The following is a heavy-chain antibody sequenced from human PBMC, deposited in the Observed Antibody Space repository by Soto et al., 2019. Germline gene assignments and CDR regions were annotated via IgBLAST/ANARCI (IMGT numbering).Heavy chain of an antibody. CDR1: GYTFTGYY. J-gene: IGHJ6*02. CDR2: INPNSGGT. CDR3: ARVGAARGRGMDV. D-gene: IGHD6-6*01. Sequence: ASVKVSCKASGYTFTGYYMHWVRQAPGQGLEWMGWINPNSGGTNYAQKFQGWVTMTRDTSISTAYMELSRLRSDDTAVYYCARVGAARGRGMDVWGQGTTVTVSS. V-gene: IGHV1-2*04.